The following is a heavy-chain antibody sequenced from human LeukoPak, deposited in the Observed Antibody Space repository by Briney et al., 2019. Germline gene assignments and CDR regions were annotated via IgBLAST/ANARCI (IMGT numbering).Heavy chain of an antibody. J-gene: IGHJ6*04. Sequence: ASVKVSCKASGYTFTSYGISWVRQAPGQGLEWIGWISAYNGNTNYAQKLQGRVTMTTDTSTSTAYMELRSLRSDDTAVYYCARAITMVRGVIIKSYYYGMDVWGKGTTVTVSS. CDR1: GYTFTSYG. CDR2: ISAYNGNT. V-gene: IGHV1-18*04. CDR3: ARAITMVRGVIIKSYYYGMDV. D-gene: IGHD3-10*01.